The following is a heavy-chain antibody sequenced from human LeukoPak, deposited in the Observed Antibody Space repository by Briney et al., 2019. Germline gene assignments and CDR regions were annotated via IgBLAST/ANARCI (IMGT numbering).Heavy chain of an antibody. J-gene: IGHJ4*02. D-gene: IGHD1-26*01. CDR1: GFTFSNYS. Sequence: GGSLRLSCAASGFTFSNYSMNWVRQAPGKGLEWVSYISSSSSTIHYADSVKGRFTISRDNAKNSLHLQMNSLRAEDTAVYYCARDREGFDYWGQGTLVTVSS. CDR2: ISSSSSTI. V-gene: IGHV3-48*04. CDR3: ARDREGFDY.